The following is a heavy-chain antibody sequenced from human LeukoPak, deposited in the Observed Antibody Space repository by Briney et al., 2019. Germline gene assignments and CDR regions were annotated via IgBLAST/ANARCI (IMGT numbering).Heavy chain of an antibody. CDR3: ARSPPMGWELPWLDY. D-gene: IGHD1-26*01. Sequence: GGSLRLSCAASRFTFSTYSMNWVRQAPGKGLEWLSYISSSGSTIYYADSVKGRFTISRDNAKNSLYLQMNSLRGEDTAVYYCARSPPMGWELPWLDYWGQGTLVTVSS. J-gene: IGHJ4*02. CDR2: ISSSGSTI. CDR1: RFTFSTYS. V-gene: IGHV3-48*04.